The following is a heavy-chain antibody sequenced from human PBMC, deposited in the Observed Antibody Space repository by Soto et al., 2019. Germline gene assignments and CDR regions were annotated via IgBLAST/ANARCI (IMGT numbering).Heavy chain of an antibody. J-gene: IGHJ4*02. V-gene: IGHV5-51*01. CDR3: ARRYCSGGSCYLFDY. D-gene: IGHD2-15*01. CDR2: IYPGDSDT. Sequence: GESLKISCKGSGYSLTSYWIGWVRQMPGKGLEWMGIIYPGDSDTRYSPSFQGQVTISADKSISTAYLQWSSLKASDTAMYYCARRYCSGGSCYLFDYWGQGTLVTVSS. CDR1: GYSLTSYW.